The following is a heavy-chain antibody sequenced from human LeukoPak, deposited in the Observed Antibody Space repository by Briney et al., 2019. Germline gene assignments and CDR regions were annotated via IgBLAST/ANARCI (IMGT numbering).Heavy chain of an antibody. V-gene: IGHV3-30*03. CDR1: GFTFSNYG. J-gene: IGHJ4*02. CDR2: ISYDGSNK. D-gene: IGHD6-13*01. CDR3: ALSSSWYGGFFDY. Sequence: GGSLRLSCAASGFTFSNYGIHWVRQAPGKGLEWVAVISYDGSNKYYADSVKGRFTISRDNSKNTLYLQMNSLRAEDTAVYYCALSSSWYGGFFDYWGQGTLVTVSS.